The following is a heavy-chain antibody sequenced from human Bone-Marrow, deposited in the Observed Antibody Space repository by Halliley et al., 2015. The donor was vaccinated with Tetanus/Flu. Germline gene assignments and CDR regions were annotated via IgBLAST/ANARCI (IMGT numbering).Heavy chain of an antibody. CDR3: ARGPLDYDASGYLDF. J-gene: IGHJ4*02. D-gene: IGHD3-22*01. CDR2: IYPDDSDI. Sequence: GIIYPDDSDIRYSPAFQGQVTFSAAKAVNTAYLHWSSLKASDTAMYYCARGPLDYDASGYLDFWGQGTLVTVSS. V-gene: IGHV5-51*01.